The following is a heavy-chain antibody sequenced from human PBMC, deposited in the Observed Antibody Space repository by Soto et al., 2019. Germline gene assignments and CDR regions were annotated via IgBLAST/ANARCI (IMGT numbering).Heavy chain of an antibody. V-gene: IGHV4-59*08. CDR1: GGSISSYY. Sequence: SETLSLTCTVSGGSISSYYWSWIRQPPGKGLEWIGYIYYSGSTNYNPSLKSRVTISVDTSKNQFSLKLSSVTAADTAVYYCARGSTGYSRSWYRYWGQGTPVTVSS. CDR2: IYYSGST. D-gene: IGHD6-13*01. J-gene: IGHJ4*02. CDR3: ARGSTGYSRSWYRY.